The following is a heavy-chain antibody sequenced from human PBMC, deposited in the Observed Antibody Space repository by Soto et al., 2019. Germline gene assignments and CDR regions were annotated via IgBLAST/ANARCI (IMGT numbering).Heavy chain of an antibody. J-gene: IGHJ6*02. CDR1: GGTLNSYA. D-gene: IGHD5-18*01. Sequence: QVQLVQSGAEVKKPGSSVKVSCKASGGTLNSYAVTWVRQAPGQGLEWMGEIIPVFGTANYAQKFQCRVTITADESTTIAYMELTSLRSEDTAVYYCAKGAVTAVTLSYYHYTMDAWGQGTTVTVSS. CDR2: IIPVFGTA. CDR3: AKGAVTAVTLSYYHYTMDA. V-gene: IGHV1-69*12.